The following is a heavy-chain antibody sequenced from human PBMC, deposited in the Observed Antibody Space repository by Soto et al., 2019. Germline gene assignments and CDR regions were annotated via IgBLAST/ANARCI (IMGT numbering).Heavy chain of an antibody. J-gene: IGHJ6*03. Sequence: GGSLRLSCAASGFTFSSYGMHWVRQAPGKGLEWVAVIWYDGSNKYYADSVKGRFTISRDNSKNTLYLQMNSLRAEDTAVYYCARDGTNCTNGVCFPYYYYYMDVWGKGTTVTVSS. V-gene: IGHV3-33*01. CDR2: IWYDGSNK. D-gene: IGHD2-8*01. CDR1: GFTFSSYG. CDR3: ARDGTNCTNGVCFPYYYYYMDV.